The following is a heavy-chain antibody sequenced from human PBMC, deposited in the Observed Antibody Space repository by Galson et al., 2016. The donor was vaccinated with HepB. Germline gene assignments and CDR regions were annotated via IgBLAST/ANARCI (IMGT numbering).Heavy chain of an antibody. CDR3: AREDTIYDVDCPGYSALDL. Sequence: SVKVSCKASGYSFSSYGVSWVRQAPGQGLEWMGWISGHNGNTRYAEKFLGRVTMTTGTPASTAYLELRSLRSDDTAVYYCAREDTIYDVDCPGYSALDLWGKGTTVTVSS. CDR1: GYSFSSYG. V-gene: IGHV1-18*01. CDR2: ISGHNGNT. D-gene: IGHD2-15*01. J-gene: IGHJ6*04.